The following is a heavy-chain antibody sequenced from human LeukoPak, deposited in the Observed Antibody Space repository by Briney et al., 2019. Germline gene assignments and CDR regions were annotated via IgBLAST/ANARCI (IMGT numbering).Heavy chain of an antibody. Sequence: EASVKVSCKASGYTFTGYYMHWVRQAPGQRLEWMGWINPNSGGTNYAQKFQGRVTMTRDTSISTAYMELSRLRSDDTAVYYCARDTAMVTYWFDPWGQGTLVTVSS. V-gene: IGHV1-2*02. CDR3: ARDTAMVTYWFDP. J-gene: IGHJ5*02. CDR2: INPNSGGT. CDR1: GYTFTGYY. D-gene: IGHD5-18*01.